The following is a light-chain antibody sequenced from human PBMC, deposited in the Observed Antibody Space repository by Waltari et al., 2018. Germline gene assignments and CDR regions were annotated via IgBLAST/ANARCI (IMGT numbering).Light chain of an antibody. CDR1: QRVGSP. J-gene: IGKJ4*01. V-gene: IGKV3-15*01. Sequence: ETVMMQSPATLSLSPGERATLSCLSSQRVGSPFSFYQQKPGQAPILLLYYASSRANGSPDMFSGSWSGTEFTLTSSRRDPEDVGVYYCQKYKDGPLTFGGGNKVEIK. CDR3: QKYKDGPLT. CDR2: YAS.